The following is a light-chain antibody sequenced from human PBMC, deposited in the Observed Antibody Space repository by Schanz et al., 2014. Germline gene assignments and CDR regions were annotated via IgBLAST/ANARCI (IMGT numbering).Light chain of an antibody. CDR1: SSNIGNNY. J-gene: IGLJ7*01. V-gene: IGLV1-51*01. CDR2: DNN. CDR3: GTWDGSLTGGV. Sequence: SVLTQPPSVSAAPGQKVTISCSGSSSNIGNNYVSWYQQLPGAAPKLLIYDNNERPSGIPDRFSGSKSGTSVTLGITGLQTGDEADYYCGTWDGSLTGGVFGGGTQLTVL.